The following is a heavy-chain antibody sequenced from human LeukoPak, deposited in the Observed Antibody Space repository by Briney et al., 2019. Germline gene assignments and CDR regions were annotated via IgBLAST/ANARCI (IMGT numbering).Heavy chain of an antibody. Sequence: PSETLSLTCTVSGGSISSYYWSWIRQPPGKGLEWIGYVYYSVSTNYNPSLKSRVTISVDTSKNQFSLKLSSVTAADTAVYYCARALRYYYDAFDIWGQGTMVTVSS. V-gene: IGHV4-59*01. CDR2: VYYSVST. CDR3: ARALRYYYDAFDI. J-gene: IGHJ3*02. CDR1: GGSISSYY. D-gene: IGHD3-10*01.